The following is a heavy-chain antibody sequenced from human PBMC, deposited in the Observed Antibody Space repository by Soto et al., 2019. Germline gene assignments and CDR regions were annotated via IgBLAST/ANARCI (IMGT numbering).Heavy chain of an antibody. D-gene: IGHD3-22*01. CDR1: GFSLSTSGVG. CDR3: AHRGYYDSSGYWGDAFGI. J-gene: IGHJ3*02. CDR2: IYWDDDK. V-gene: IGHV2-5*02. Sequence: QITLKESGPTLVKPTQTLTLTCTFSGFSLSTSGVGVGWIRQPPGKALEWLALIYWDDDKRYSPSLKSRLTITKDTSKNQVVLTMTNMDPVDTATYYCAHRGYYDSSGYWGDAFGIWGQGTMVTVSS.